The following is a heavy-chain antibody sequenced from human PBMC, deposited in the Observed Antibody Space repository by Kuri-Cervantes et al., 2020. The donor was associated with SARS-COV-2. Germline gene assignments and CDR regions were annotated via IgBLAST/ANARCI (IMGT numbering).Heavy chain of an antibody. Sequence: GESLKISCAASGFTFSSYAMSWVRQATGKGLEWGSAISGSGGSTYYADSVKGRFNISRDNSKNTLYLQMNSLRAEDTAVYYCAKEDPNYYDSSGYYSPGGSWGQGTLVTVSS. V-gene: IGHV3-23*01. J-gene: IGHJ4*02. CDR2: ISGSGGST. CDR3: AKEDPNYYDSSGYYSPGGS. CDR1: GFTFSSYA. D-gene: IGHD3-22*01.